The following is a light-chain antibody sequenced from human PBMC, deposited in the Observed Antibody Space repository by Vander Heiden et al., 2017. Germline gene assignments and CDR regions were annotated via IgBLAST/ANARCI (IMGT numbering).Light chain of an antibody. Sequence: HSVLTPPPSLSGDPGPRLALSCTGSSSNIGADYDVHWYQQLPGAAPKLLINGDSNRPSGVRYRVSESKSATSASLAITRLRAEDEADDYCQSYDNSLSGSTWVFGGGTKLTVL. J-gene: IGLJ3*02. V-gene: IGLV1-40*01. CDR3: QSYDNSLSGSTWV. CDR2: GDS. CDR1: SSNIGADYD.